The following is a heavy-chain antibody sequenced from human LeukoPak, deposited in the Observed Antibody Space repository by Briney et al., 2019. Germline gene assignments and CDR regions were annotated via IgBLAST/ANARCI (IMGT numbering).Heavy chain of an antibody. V-gene: IGHV3-23*01. J-gene: IGHJ4*02. D-gene: IGHD3-22*01. CDR1: GFTFTSYA. CDR2: ISGTGGST. Sequence: GGSPRLSCTASGFTFTSYAMSWVRQAPGKGLEWVSAISGTGGSTNHADSVKGRFTISRDNSKNTLYLQMNSLRAEDTAVYYCAKESGDDSSGYYEVFDYWGQGTLVTVSS. CDR3: AKESGDDSSGYYEVFDY.